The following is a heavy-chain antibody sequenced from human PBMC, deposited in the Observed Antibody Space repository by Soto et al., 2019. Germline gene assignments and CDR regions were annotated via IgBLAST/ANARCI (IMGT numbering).Heavy chain of an antibody. V-gene: IGHV3-30*18. CDR3: AKDRQYQLPSNWFDP. CDR1: GFTFSSYG. D-gene: IGHD2-2*01. J-gene: IGHJ5*02. CDR2: ISYDGSNK. Sequence: SLRLSCAVSGFTFSSYGMHWVRQAPGKGLEWVAVISYDGSNKYYADSVKGRFTISRDNSKNTLYLQMNSLRAEDTAVYYCAKDRQYQLPSNWFDPWGQGTLVTVSS.